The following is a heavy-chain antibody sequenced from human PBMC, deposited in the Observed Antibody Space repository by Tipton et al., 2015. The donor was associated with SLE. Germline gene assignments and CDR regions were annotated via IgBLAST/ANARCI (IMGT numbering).Heavy chain of an antibody. Sequence: TLSLTCAVYGGSISSSSSYYWAWIRQPPGKGVEWIGEINHRGSTNYNPSLKSRVTISVDTSKNQFSLKLRSVTAADTAVYYCATSGRFSGSFFSFSYYSGMDVWGQGTTVTVSS. D-gene: IGHD1-26*01. CDR1: GGSISSSSSYY. V-gene: IGHV4-34*01. J-gene: IGHJ6*02. CDR3: ATSGRFSGSFFSFSYYSGMDV. CDR2: INHRGST.